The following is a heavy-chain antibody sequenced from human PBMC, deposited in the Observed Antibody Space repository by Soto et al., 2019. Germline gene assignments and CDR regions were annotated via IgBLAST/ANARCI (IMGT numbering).Heavy chain of an antibody. J-gene: IGHJ4*02. Sequence: SETLSLTCTVSGGSISSSSYYWGWIRQPPGKGLEWIGSIYYSGSTYYNPSLKSRVTISVDTSKNQFSLKLSSVTAADTAVYYCARHVSLRITGTTVDFHFDYWGQGTLVTVSS. V-gene: IGHV4-39*01. D-gene: IGHD1-7*01. CDR2: IYYSGST. CDR3: ARHVSLRITGTTVDFHFDY. CDR1: GGSISSSSYY.